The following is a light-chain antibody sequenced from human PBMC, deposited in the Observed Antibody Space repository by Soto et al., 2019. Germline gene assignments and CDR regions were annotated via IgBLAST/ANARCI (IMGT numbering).Light chain of an antibody. V-gene: IGKV1-5*03. CDR3: QQYNRYPYT. Sequence: DVQMTQSPSTLSASVGDRVTITCRASQSITSWLAWYQQKPGKAPTLLIYKASTLESGVPSRFSGSGSGTEFTLTISSLQPDDFARYYCQQYNRYPYTFGHGTKLEIK. CDR2: KAS. CDR1: QSITSW. J-gene: IGKJ2*01.